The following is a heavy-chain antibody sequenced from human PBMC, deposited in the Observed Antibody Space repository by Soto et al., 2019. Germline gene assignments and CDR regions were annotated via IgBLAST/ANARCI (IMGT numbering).Heavy chain of an antibody. CDR1: GYSFTSYW. J-gene: IGHJ1*01. D-gene: IGHD6-25*01. CDR2: IYPGDSDT. V-gene: IGHV5-51*01. Sequence: GESLKISCKGSGYSFTSYWIGWVRQMPGKRLEWMGIIYPGDSDTRYSPSLQGQVTISADKSISTAYLQWSSLKASDTAMYYCARQHSSGLPTGAEYFQHWGQGTLVTVSS. CDR3: ARQHSSGLPTGAEYFQH.